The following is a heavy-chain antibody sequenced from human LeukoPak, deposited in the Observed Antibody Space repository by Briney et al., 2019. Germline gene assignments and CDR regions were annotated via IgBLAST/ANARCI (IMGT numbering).Heavy chain of an antibody. D-gene: IGHD3-16*01. Sequence: GGSLRLSCAASGFTFSSYAMSWVRQAPGKGLEWVSAISGSGGSTYYADSVKGRVTISRDNAKNSLFLQMTSLRAEDTAVYYRAKGEGGSDYWGQGNLVTVSS. CDR3: AKGEGGSDY. CDR2: ISGSGGST. V-gene: IGHV3-23*01. J-gene: IGHJ4*02. CDR1: GFTFSSYA.